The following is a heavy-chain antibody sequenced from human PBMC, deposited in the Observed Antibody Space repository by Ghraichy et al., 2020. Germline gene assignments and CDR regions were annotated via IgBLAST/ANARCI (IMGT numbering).Heavy chain of an antibody. CDR2: INHSGST. CDR3: ARVKVWLRYGDQDWYFDL. Sequence: SETLSLTCAVYGGSFSGYYWSWIRQPPGKGLEWIGEINHSGSTNYNPSLKSRVTISVDTSKNQFSLKLSSVTAADTAVYYCARVKVWLRYGDQDWYFDLWGRGTLVTVSS. CDR1: GGSFSGYY. D-gene: IGHD4-17*01. V-gene: IGHV4-34*01. J-gene: IGHJ2*01.